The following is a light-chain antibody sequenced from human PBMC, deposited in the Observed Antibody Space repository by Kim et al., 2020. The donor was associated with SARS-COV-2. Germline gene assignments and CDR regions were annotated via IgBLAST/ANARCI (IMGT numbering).Light chain of an antibody. CDR1: RGHSSYA. CDR2: LNSDGSH. Sequence: SVKLTCTLSRGHSSYAIAWHQQQPEKGPRYLMKLNSDGSHTKGDGIPDRFSGSSSGAERYLTISSLQSDDEADYYCQTWATAKGVFGGGTQLTVL. V-gene: IGLV4-69*01. CDR3: QTWATAKGV. J-gene: IGLJ2*01.